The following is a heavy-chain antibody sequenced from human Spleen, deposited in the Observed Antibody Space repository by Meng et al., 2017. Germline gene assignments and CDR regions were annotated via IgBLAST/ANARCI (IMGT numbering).Heavy chain of an antibody. CDR1: GSIFSHSD. CDR2: IRTTGNTYAT. D-gene: IGHD1-14*01. J-gene: IGHJ3*02. V-gene: IGHV3-73*01. Sequence: GESLKISCVGSGSIFSHSDVHWVRQASGKGLEWVGRIRTTGNTYATTYSASVRGRFRISRDNSRNTAFLQMDGLKTEDTALYYCTIYNNGHIWGQGTLVTVSS. CDR3: TIYNNGHI.